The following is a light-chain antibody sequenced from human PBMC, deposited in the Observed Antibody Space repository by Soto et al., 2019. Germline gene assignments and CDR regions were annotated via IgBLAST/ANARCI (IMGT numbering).Light chain of an antibody. CDR2: GAS. J-gene: IGKJ1*01. CDR3: EQYNNWPPER. V-gene: IGKV3-15*01. Sequence: EIVMTQSPATLSVSPGERATLACRASQSVSSNLAWYQQKPGQAPRHLIYGASTRSTGIPARFSGSGSGTEFTLTISSLQSGDFAVYYCEQYNNWPPERFGQGTKVDIK. CDR1: QSVSSN.